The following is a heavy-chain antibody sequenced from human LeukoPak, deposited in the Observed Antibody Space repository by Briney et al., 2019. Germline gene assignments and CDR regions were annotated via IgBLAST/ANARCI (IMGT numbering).Heavy chain of an antibody. V-gene: IGHV3-30*02. D-gene: IGHD6-19*01. CDR3: AKDRYSSGWWYAFVI. CDR2: IRYDGSNK. Sequence: GGSLRLSCAASGFTFSSYAMHWVRQAPGKGLEWVAFIRYDGSNKYYADSVKGRFTISRDNSKNKLYLQMNSLRAEDTAVYYCAKDRYSSGWWYAFVIWGQGTMVTVSS. CDR1: GFTFSSYA. J-gene: IGHJ3*02.